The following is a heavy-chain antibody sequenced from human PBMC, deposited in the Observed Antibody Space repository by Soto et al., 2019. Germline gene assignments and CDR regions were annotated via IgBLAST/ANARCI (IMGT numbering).Heavy chain of an antibody. CDR3: AKGPTAGR. CDR1: GFTIGNSA. V-gene: IGHV3-23*01. Sequence: EVQLSESGGGLVQPGGSLRLSCAASGFTIGNSAMNWVRQAPGKGLEWVSVISGGSDNTYYADSVKGRFTISRDNSKSTLYLQMNSLRAEDTAISYCAKGPTAGRWGQGTLVTVSS. J-gene: IGHJ4*02. CDR2: ISGGSDNT.